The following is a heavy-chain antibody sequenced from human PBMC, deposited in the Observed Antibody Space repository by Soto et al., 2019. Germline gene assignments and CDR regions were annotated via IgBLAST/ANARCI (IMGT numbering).Heavy chain of an antibody. CDR2: IYGGGTT. V-gene: IGHV3-53*01. CDR3: VQTTGWPGFDF. CDR1: GFAVSSKY. J-gene: IGHJ4*02. D-gene: IGHD6-19*01. Sequence: EVQLVESGGGLMQPGGSLRLSCAASGFAVSSKYMTWVRQAPGKGLEWVSVIYGGGTTYYADSVKGRFTISRDTSKNTWYLQMNSLRAEDTAVYYCVQTTGWPGFDFWGQGTLVTVSS.